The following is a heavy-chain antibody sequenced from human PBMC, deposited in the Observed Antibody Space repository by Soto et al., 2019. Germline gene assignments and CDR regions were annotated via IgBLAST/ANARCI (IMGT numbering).Heavy chain of an antibody. CDR2: TYQSGSA. CDR1: GGSISSGGYS. J-gene: IGHJ6*02. V-gene: IGHV4-30-2*06. CDR3: ARDYYGMDV. Sequence: SETLSLTCTVSGGSISSGGYSWTWIRQSPGKGLEWIGCTYQSGSAYYNPSLKSRVTISVDRSKNQFSLNLTSVTAADTAVYYCARDYYGMDVWGQGTTVTVYS.